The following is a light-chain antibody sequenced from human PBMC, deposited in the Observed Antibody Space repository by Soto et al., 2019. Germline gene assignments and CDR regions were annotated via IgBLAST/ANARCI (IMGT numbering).Light chain of an antibody. CDR3: QQYNSYPYT. V-gene: IGKV1-5*01. CDR1: QSISSW. CDR2: DAS. J-gene: IGKJ2*01. Sequence: DIQMTQSPSTLSASVGDRVTITCRASQSISSWLAWYQQKPGKAPKLLIYDASSLESGVPSRFSGRGSGKEFTLTISSLQSDDFATYYCQQYNSYPYTFGQGTKLEIK.